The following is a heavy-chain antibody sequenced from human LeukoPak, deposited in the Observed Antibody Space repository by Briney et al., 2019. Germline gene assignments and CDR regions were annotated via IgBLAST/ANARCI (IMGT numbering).Heavy chain of an antibody. Sequence: QTGGSLRLSCAASGFTVSGNSMGWVRQAPGKGLVWVSVIYTGGTTYYADSVKGRFTISRDNSKNTLSLQMNSLRAEDTAVYYCARDVAAPGGDYFQYGGQGTLVTVSS. CDR3: ARDVAAPGGDYFQY. CDR2: IYTGGTT. J-gene: IGHJ4*02. D-gene: IGHD6-13*01. CDR1: GFTVSGNS. V-gene: IGHV3-66*01.